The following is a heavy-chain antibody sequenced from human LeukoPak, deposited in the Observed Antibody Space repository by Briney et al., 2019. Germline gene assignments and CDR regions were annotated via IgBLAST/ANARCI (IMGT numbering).Heavy chain of an antibody. V-gene: IGHV3-23*01. CDR2: ISGSDGST. Sequence: ETLSLTCTVSGGSISSSSYYWGWIRQPPGKGLEWVSAISGSDGSTYYADSVKGRFTISRDNSKNTLYLQMNSLRAEDTAVYYSAKDLFRGRSYPIARNYYYYMDVWGKGTTVTVSS. CDR1: GGSISSSSYY. CDR3: AKDLFRGRSYPIARNYYYYMDV. J-gene: IGHJ6*03. D-gene: IGHD2-21*01.